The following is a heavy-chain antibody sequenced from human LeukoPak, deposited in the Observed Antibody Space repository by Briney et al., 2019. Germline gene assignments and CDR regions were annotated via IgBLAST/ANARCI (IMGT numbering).Heavy chain of an antibody. V-gene: IGHV3-48*03. CDR3: ARDTLVYADSPDAFDI. D-gene: IGHD4-17*01. J-gene: IGHJ3*02. CDR1: GFTFSSYE. Sequence: GGSLRLSCAASGFTFSSYEMNWVRQAPGKGLEWVSYISSSGSTVYYADSVKGRFTISRDNAKNSLYLQMNSLRDEDTAVYYCARDTLVYADSPDAFDIWGQGTMVTVSS. CDR2: ISSSGSTV.